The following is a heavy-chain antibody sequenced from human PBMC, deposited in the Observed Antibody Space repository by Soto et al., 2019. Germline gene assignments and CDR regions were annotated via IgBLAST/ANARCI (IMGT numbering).Heavy chain of an antibody. J-gene: IGHJ5*02. D-gene: IGHD5-12*01. CDR3: ARDLGGYDLYGPDT. Sequence: WSSAKVSCKTSWDTFTYSSMHWVRQAPGQGLEWMGWINLNSGDTNYAEKFRGRVTMTRDTSIITAYMELTRLKSDDTAVYYCARDLGGYDLYGPDTWGQGTLVTVSS. V-gene: IGHV1-2*02. CDR1: WDTFTYSS. CDR2: INLNSGDT.